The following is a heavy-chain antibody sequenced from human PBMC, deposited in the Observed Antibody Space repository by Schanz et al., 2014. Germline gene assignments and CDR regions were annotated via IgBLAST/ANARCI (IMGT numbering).Heavy chain of an antibody. CDR3: AKVRYSSGWRGDYFDE. CDR1: GFTFSSYW. Sequence: EVQLVQSGGGLVQPGGSLRLSCAASGFTFSSYWMHWVRQVPGKGLVWVSRIKSDGSSTSYADSVKGRFTISRDNAKNTLYLQRNSLRAEDTAVYYCAKVRYSSGWRGDYFDEWGQGTLVTVSS. V-gene: IGHV3-74*01. CDR2: IKSDGSST. D-gene: IGHD6-25*01. J-gene: IGHJ4*02.